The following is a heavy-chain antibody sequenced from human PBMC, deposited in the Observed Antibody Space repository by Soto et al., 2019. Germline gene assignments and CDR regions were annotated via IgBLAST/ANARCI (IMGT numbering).Heavy chain of an antibody. V-gene: IGHV3-33*01. CDR2: IWYDASNK. D-gene: IGHD1-1*01. J-gene: IGHJ5*02. Sequence: QVQLVESGGGVVQPGKSLRLSCAASGFSFSSHGMHWARQAPGKGLEWVAGIWYDASNKHYSDSVKGRFTISRDNSRKTRLLQMNSLRTEDTAVYFGARQPWNEERQDLHLWAHRTLVTVSS. CDR3: ARQPWNEERQDLHL. CDR1: GFSFSSHG.